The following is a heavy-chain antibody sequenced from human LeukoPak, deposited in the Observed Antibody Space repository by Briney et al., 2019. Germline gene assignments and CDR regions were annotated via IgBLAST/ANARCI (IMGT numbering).Heavy chain of an antibody. Sequence: PSETLSLTCTVSGGSISSSSYYWGWIRQPPGKGLEWIGSIYYSGSTYYNPSLKSRVTISVDTSKNQFSLKLSSVTAADTAVYYCARHARGGDSSGRRPEDAFDIWGQGTMVTVSS. CDR3: ARHARGGDSSGRRPEDAFDI. CDR2: IYYSGST. CDR1: GGSISSSSYY. J-gene: IGHJ3*02. V-gene: IGHV4-39*01. D-gene: IGHD3-22*01.